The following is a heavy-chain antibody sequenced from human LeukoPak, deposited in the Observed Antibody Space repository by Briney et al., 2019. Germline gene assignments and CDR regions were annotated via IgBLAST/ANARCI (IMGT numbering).Heavy chain of an antibody. V-gene: IGHV4-39*07. Sequence: SSETLSLTCTVSGGSISSSSYYWGWIRQPPGKGLEWIGSIYYSGSTYYNPSLKSRVTVSVDTSKNQFSLKLSSVTAADTAVYYCARDSMITFGGTHYMDVWGKGTTVTVSS. CDR1: GGSISSSSYY. D-gene: IGHD3-16*01. CDR3: ARDSMITFGGTHYMDV. CDR2: IYYSGST. J-gene: IGHJ6*03.